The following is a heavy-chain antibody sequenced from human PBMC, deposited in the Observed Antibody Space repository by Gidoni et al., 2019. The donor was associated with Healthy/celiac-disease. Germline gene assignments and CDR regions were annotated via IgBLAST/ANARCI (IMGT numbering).Heavy chain of an antibody. D-gene: IGHD2-2*01. V-gene: IGHV3-43*02. CDR2: ISGDGGST. J-gene: IGHJ6*02. Sequence: EVQLVESGGGVVQPGGSLRLSCAASGFTFDDYAMHWVRQAPGKGLEWVSLISGDGGSTYYADSVKGRFTISRDNSKNSLYLQMNSLRTEDTALYYCAKEFCSSTSCYVRYYGMDVWGQGTTVTVSS. CDR1: GFTFDDYA. CDR3: AKEFCSSTSCYVRYYGMDV.